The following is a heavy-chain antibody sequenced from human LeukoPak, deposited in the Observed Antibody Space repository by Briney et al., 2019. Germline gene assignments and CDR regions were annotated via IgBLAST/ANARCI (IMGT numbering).Heavy chain of an antibody. CDR2: IYYSGST. CDR3: ARSPRAYCSSTSCYAGHFDS. CDR1: GGSISSYY. J-gene: IGHJ4*02. Sequence: SETLSLTCTVSGGSISSYYWSWIRQPPGKGLEWIGYIYYSGSTNYNPSLKSRVTMPVDTSKNQFSLKLISVTAADTAVYYCARSPRAYCSSTSCYAGHFDSWGQGTLVTVSS. D-gene: IGHD2-2*01. V-gene: IGHV4-59*08.